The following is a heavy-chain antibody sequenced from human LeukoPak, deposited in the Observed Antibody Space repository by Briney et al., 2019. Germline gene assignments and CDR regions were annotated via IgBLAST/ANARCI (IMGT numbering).Heavy chain of an antibody. CDR2: IKSKTDGGTT. D-gene: IGHD1-26*01. J-gene: IGHJ4*02. Sequence: GGSLRLSCAASGFTFSNAWMSWVRQAPGKGLEWVGRIKSKTDGGTTDYAAPVKGRFTISRDDSKNTLYLQMNSLKTEDTAVYYCTTDTPLSGSYYLGLDYFDYWGQGTLVTVSS. CDR3: TTDTPLSGSYYLGLDYFDY. V-gene: IGHV3-15*01. CDR1: GFTFSNAW.